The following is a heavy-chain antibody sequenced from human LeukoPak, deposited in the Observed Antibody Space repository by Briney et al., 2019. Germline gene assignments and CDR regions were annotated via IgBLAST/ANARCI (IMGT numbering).Heavy chain of an antibody. Sequence: AASVKVSCKASGGTFSSYAISWVRQAPGQGLEWMGRIIPILGIANYAQKFQGRVTITADKSTSTAYMELSSLRSEDTAVYYCASTAFGGSYYGLMDAFDIWGQGTMVTVSS. CDR1: GGTFSSYA. CDR2: IIPILGIA. J-gene: IGHJ3*02. V-gene: IGHV1-69*04. CDR3: ASTAFGGSYYGLMDAFDI. D-gene: IGHD1-26*01.